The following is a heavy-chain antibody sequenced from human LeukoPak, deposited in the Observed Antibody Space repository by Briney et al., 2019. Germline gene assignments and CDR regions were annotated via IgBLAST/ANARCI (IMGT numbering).Heavy chain of an antibody. Sequence: ASVKVSCKASGHTFTPYYIHWVRQAPGQRLEWMGWINPNSGGTNYAQKFQGRVTMTRDTSISTVYMELSRLRSDDTAVYYCARVPQYSSGWPFDYWGQGTLVTVSS. J-gene: IGHJ4*02. CDR1: GHTFTPYY. CDR3: ARVPQYSSGWPFDY. CDR2: INPNSGGT. D-gene: IGHD6-19*01. V-gene: IGHV1-2*02.